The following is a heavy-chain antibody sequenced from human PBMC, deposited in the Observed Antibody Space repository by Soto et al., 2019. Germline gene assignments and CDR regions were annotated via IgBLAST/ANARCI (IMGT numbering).Heavy chain of an antibody. D-gene: IGHD2-2*01. CDR2: IYYSGST. Sequence: SETLSLTCTVSGGSISSGDYYWSWIRQPPGKGLEWIGYIYYSGSTYYNPSLKSRVTISVDTSKNQFSLKLSSVTAADTAVYYCARDRRAPAAPFDYWGQGTLVTVSS. J-gene: IGHJ4*02. V-gene: IGHV4-30-4*01. CDR3: ARDRRAPAAPFDY. CDR1: GGSISSGDYY.